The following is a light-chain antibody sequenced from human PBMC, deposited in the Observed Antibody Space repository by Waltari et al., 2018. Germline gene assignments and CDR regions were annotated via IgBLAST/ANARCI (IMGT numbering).Light chain of an antibody. Sequence: DIQMTQSPSTLSASVGDRVTITCRASQSISSWLAWYQQKPGKAPRLLIYKASSLESGVPSRFSGSGSGTEFTLTISSLQPDDFATYYCQQYNSFPYTFGQGTKLEIK. CDR1: QSISSW. CDR3: QQYNSFPYT. V-gene: IGKV1-5*03. CDR2: KAS. J-gene: IGKJ2*01.